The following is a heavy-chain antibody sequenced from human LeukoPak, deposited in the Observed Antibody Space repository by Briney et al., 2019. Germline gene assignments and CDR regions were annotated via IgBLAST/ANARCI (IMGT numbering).Heavy chain of an antibody. J-gene: IGHJ3*02. Sequence: ASVKVSCKASGYTFTAYFMHWVRQAPGQGPEWMGWINPSSGGTKFAQRLQGRVTMTRDTSISTAYLELSSLTSDDTAVYYCARDGVYSTDFDAFDIWGQGTMVTVSS. CDR1: GYTFTAYF. D-gene: IGHD6-13*01. CDR3: ARDGVYSTDFDAFDI. V-gene: IGHV1-2*02. CDR2: INPSSGGT.